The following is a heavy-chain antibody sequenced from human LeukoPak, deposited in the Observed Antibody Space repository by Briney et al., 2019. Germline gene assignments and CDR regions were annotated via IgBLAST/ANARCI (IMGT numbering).Heavy chain of an antibody. J-gene: IGHJ5*02. Sequence: GASVKVSCKASGYTFTSYYMHWVRQAPGQGLEWMGIINPSGGSTSYAQKFQGRVTMTRDTSTSTVYMELSSLRFEDTAVYYCARDWGRYCSGGSCYRPLNWFDPWGQGTLVTVSS. V-gene: IGHV1-46*01. CDR1: GYTFTSYY. CDR3: ARDWGRYCSGGSCYRPLNWFDP. CDR2: INPSGGST. D-gene: IGHD2-15*01.